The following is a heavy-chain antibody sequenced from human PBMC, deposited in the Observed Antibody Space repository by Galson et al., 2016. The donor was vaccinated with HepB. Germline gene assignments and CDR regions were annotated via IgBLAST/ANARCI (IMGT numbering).Heavy chain of an antibody. CDR2: IYYSGTT. CDR3: AMGSGPFDH. Sequence: LSLTCSVSGGSISSSSYFWGWIRQPPGKGLEWIGSIYYSGTTYYNPSLESRVTISVDTSKNQFSVKLTSVTAADTAAYYCAMGSGPFDHWGQGTLVTVSS. J-gene: IGHJ4*02. D-gene: IGHD1-26*01. CDR1: GGSISSSSYF. V-gene: IGHV4-39*01.